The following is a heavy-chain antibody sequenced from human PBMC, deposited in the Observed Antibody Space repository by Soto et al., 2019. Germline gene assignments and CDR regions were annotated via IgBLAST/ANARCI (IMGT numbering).Heavy chain of an antibody. V-gene: IGHV4-31*03. D-gene: IGHD1-26*01. CDR2: IYYSGST. CDR3: ARVRGGGPFDD. CDR1: GGPLSRGGYY. Sequence: QVPLQESGPGLVEPSQTLSLTCTFSGGPLSRGGYYWSWIRQHPGKGLEWIGYIYYSGSTYYNPSLKSRVTISVDTSKNQFSLKLSSVTAADTAVYYCARVRGGGPFDDWGQGTLVTVSS. J-gene: IGHJ4*02.